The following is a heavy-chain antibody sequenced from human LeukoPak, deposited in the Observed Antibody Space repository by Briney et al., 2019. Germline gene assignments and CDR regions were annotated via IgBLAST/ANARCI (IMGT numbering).Heavy chain of an antibody. CDR1: GFTFSSYA. V-gene: IGHV3-30-3*01. D-gene: IGHD2-2*01. CDR2: ISYDGSNK. J-gene: IGHJ4*02. Sequence: GGSLRLSCAASGFTFSSYAMHWVRQAPGKGLEWVAVISYDGSNKYYADSVKGRFTISRDNSKNTLYLQMNSLRAEDTAVYYCAREFSYQTGLPAAMDYWGQGTLVTVSS. CDR3: AREFSYQTGLPAAMDY.